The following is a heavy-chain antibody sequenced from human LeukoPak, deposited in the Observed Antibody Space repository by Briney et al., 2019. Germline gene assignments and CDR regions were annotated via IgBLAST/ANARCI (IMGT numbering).Heavy chain of an antibody. V-gene: IGHV5-51*01. CDR3: VRHADYAFDI. CDR1: GYSFTNYW. Sequence: GDSLKISCKGSGYSFTNYWIVWVRQMPGKGLEWMGIIYPGDSDTRYSPSFQGQVTILADKSISTAYLQWSSLKASDTAMYYCVRHADYAFDIWGQGTMVTVSS. J-gene: IGHJ3*02. D-gene: IGHD3/OR15-3a*01. CDR2: IYPGDSDT.